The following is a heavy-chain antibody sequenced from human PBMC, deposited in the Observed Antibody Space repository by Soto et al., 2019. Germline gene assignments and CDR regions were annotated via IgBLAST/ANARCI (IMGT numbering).Heavy chain of an antibody. J-gene: IGHJ6*02. D-gene: IGHD6-13*01. CDR1: GYTFTSYD. CDR2: MNPNSGNT. V-gene: IGHV1-8*01. CDR3: AIFEVYSSSWYRYYYGMDV. Sequence: ASVKVSCKASGYTFTSYDINWVRQATGQGLEWMGWMNPNSGNTGYAQKFQGRVTMTRNTSISTAYMELSSLRSEDTAVYYCAIFEVYSSSWYRYYYGMDVWGQGTTVTVSS.